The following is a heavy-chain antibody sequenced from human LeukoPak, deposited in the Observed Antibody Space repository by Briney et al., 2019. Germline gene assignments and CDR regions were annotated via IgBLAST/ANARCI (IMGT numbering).Heavy chain of an antibody. D-gene: IGHD6-19*01. CDR1: GGTFSSYA. Sequence: GASVKVSCKASGGTFSSYAISWVRQAPGQGLEWMGGIIPIFGTANYAQKSQGRVTITADESTSTAYMELSSLRSEDTAVYYCARDLGLLSEGSGWYYWGQGTLVTVSS. V-gene: IGHV1-69*13. CDR2: IIPIFGTA. CDR3: ARDLGLLSEGSGWYY. J-gene: IGHJ4*02.